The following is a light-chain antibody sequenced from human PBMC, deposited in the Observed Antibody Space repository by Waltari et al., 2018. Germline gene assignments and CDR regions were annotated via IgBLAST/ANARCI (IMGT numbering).Light chain of an antibody. Sequence: QSALTQPASVSGSPGQSITISCTGTSSDVGGYNYVSWYPQHPGKAPKVMIFEVTNRPSRVSNRFSGSKSGKTASLTISGLQAEDEADYYCSSYRSDSTLVFGTGTKVTVL. V-gene: IGLV2-14*01. CDR1: SSDVGGYNY. J-gene: IGLJ1*01. CDR3: SSYRSDSTLV. CDR2: EVT.